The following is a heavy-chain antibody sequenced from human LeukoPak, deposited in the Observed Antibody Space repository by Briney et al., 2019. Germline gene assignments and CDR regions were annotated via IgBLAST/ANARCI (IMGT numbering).Heavy chain of an antibody. Sequence: PGRSLRLSCAASGFTFSSYAMHWVRQAPGKGLEWVAVISYDGSNKYYADSVKGRFTISRDNSKNTLYLQMNSLRAEDTAVYCCARDNTAMGSGWFDPWGQGTLVTVSS. D-gene: IGHD5-18*01. CDR3: ARDNTAMGSGWFDP. CDR1: GFTFSSYA. J-gene: IGHJ5*02. CDR2: ISYDGSNK. V-gene: IGHV3-30*04.